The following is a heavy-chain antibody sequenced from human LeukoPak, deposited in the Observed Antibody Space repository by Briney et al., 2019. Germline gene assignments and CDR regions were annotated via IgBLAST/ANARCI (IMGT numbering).Heavy chain of an antibody. CDR2: IYYTGST. D-gene: IGHD2-21*01. V-gene: IGHV4-59*13. Sequence: SETLSLTCIVSGGPISSFYWSWIRQPPGKGLEWIGYIYYTGSTNYNPSLKSRVTISVDTSKNQFSLKLSSVTAADMAVYHCARGSESDSDNWFDPWGQGTLVTVSS. CDR1: GGPISSFY. CDR3: ARGSESDSDNWFDP. J-gene: IGHJ5*02.